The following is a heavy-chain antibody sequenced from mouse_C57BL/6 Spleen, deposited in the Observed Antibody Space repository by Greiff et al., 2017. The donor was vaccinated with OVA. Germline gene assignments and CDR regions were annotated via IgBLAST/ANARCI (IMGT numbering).Heavy chain of an antibody. CDR3: ARLGQRALGY. D-gene: IGHD4-1*01. CDR2: IHPNSGST. Sequence: VQLQQPGAELVKPGASVTLSCKASGYTFTSYWMHWVKQRPGQGLEWIGMIHPNSGSTNYNEKFKSKATLTVDKSSSTAYMQLSSLTSEDSAVXYCARLGQRALGYWGKGTSVTVSS. J-gene: IGHJ4*01. V-gene: IGHV1-64*01. CDR1: GYTFTSYW.